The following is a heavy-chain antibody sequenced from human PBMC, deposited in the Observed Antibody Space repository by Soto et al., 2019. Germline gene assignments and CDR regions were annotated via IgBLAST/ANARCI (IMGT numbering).Heavy chain of an antibody. D-gene: IGHD3-9*01. CDR1: GGSFSGYY. CDR3: ARESHDILTGPPWVWYFDL. CDR2: INDRGSI. Sequence: QVQLQQWGAGPLRPLETLSLTCGVSGGSFSGYYWAWIRQSPGKGLEWIGEINDRGSINCNPSLKSRVSISVDTSKNHYSLNLRSVPAADTAVDYCARESHDILTGPPWVWYFDLWGRGTLVTVSS. V-gene: IGHV4-34*01. J-gene: IGHJ2*01.